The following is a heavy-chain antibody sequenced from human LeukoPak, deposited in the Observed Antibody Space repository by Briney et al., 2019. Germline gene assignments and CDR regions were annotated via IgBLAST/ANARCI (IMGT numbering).Heavy chain of an antibody. CDR3: ARDGALYYDILTGYSRSGLDY. CDR1: GFTFSSYG. J-gene: IGHJ4*02. D-gene: IGHD3-9*01. CDR2: IKQDGSEK. V-gene: IGHV3-7*01. Sequence: GGSLRLSCAASGFTFSSYGMSWVRQAPGKGLEWVANIKQDGSEKYYVDSVKGRFTISRDNAKNSLYLQMNSLRAEDTAVYYCARDGALYYDILTGYSRSGLDYWGQGTLVTVSS.